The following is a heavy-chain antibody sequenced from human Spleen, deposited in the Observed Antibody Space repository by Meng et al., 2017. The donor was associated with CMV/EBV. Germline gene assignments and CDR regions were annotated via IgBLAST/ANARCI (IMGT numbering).Heavy chain of an antibody. Sequence: ASVKVSCKTSGYTFTSYAVNWVRQAPGQGLEWMGWISAYNGDTKSAQKFQGRLTMTIDTSTSTAYMELRSLSSDDTAVYYCARGRRGPDSWGQGTLVTVSS. CDR1: GYTFTSYA. D-gene: IGHD5-12*01. CDR3: ARGRRGPDS. J-gene: IGHJ5*01. CDR2: ISAYNGDT. V-gene: IGHV1-18*01.